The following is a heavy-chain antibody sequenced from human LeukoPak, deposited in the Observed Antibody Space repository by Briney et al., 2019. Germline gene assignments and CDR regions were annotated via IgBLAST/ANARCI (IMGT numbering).Heavy chain of an antibody. J-gene: IGHJ2*01. CDR1: VHPINIPYY. CDR2: LYHSGVT. Sequence: PSDTLSLTYNVSVHPINIPYYWGWVRHVPGNGLERIARLYHSGVTHCSLLLEGQATISINTSKNQYSLKIDSVTAADTGVYYCARSGGSQDCSTGTCYLDYWYFDVWGRGTLVTVSS. CDR3: ARSGGSQDCSTGTCYLDYWYFDV. V-gene: IGHV4-38-2*02. D-gene: IGHD2-2*01.